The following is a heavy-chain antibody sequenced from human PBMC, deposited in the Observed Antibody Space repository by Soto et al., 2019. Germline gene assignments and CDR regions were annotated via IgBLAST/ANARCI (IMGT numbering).Heavy chain of an antibody. CDR3: APHVSCSGGSCQYDAFAI. CDR1: GFTVSSHA. V-gene: IGHV3-23*01. J-gene: IGHJ3*02. Sequence: EVQVLESGGGLVQPGGSLRLSCEGSGFTVSSHAMTWIRQATGKGPEWVSTVTADGGTYYADSVKGRFAMSRDTSEKTLYLQMNSLGAEDTAAYYCAPHVSCSGGSCQYDAFAIRGQGTMVTVSS. CDR2: VTADGGT. D-gene: IGHD2-15*01.